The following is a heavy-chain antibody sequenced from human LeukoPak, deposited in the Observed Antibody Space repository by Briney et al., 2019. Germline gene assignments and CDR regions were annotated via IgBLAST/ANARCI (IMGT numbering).Heavy chain of an antibody. CDR2: ISGSNGNT. Sequence: GAPVEVSCKASGYTFTRYRVRWVRQAPGQGRGWMGWISGSNGNTNKAQKVQGRVTMTTDTSTSTDYMERMSLRSDAAAVYHCARYPLSYSSNWHYYFDFWGEGTLLTVSS. V-gene: IGHV1-18*01. CDR1: GYTFTRYR. CDR3: ARYPLSYSSNWHYYFDF. J-gene: IGHJ4*02. D-gene: IGHD6-13*01.